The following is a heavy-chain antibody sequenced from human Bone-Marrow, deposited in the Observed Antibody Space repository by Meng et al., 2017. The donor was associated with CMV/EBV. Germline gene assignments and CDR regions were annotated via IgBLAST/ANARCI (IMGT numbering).Heavy chain of an antibody. V-gene: IGHV5-51*01. Sequence: GESLKISCKGSGYSFTSYWIGWVRQMPGKGLEWMGIIYPGDSDTRYSPSFQGQVTISADKSISTAYLQWSSLKASDTAMYYCARIKGVVPALLRFDPWGQGTLVTVSS. CDR3: ARIKGVVPALLRFDP. CDR1: GYSFTSYW. J-gene: IGHJ5*02. CDR2: IYPGDSDT. D-gene: IGHD2-2*01.